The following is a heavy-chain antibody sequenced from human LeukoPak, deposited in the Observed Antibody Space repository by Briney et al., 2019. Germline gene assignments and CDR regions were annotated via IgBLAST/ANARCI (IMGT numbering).Heavy chain of an antibody. J-gene: IGHJ3*02. CDR2: IIPIFGTA. CDR3: ARDPSMVRGVIIHHAFDI. CDR1: GGTFSSYA. V-gene: IGHV1-69*06. D-gene: IGHD3-10*01. Sequence: GASVKVSCTASGGTFSSYAISWVRQAPGQGLEWMGGIIPIFGTANYAQKFQGRVTITADKSTSTAYMELSSLRSEDTAVYYCARDPSMVRGVIIHHAFDIWGQGTMVTVSS.